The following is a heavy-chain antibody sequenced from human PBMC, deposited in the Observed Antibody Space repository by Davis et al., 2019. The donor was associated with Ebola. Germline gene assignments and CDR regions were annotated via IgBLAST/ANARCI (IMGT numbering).Heavy chain of an antibody. J-gene: IGHJ4*02. D-gene: IGHD6-25*01. Sequence: GESLKISCAASGFTFSGSAMHWVRQASGKGLEWVGRIRTTANNYATSYAASVRGRFTISRDDSKSTAFLQMNSLKTDDTAIYYCTRSKSGLPYDYWGQGALVTVSS. CDR3: TRSKSGLPYDY. CDR1: GFTFSGSA. CDR2: IRTTANNYAT. V-gene: IGHV3-73*01.